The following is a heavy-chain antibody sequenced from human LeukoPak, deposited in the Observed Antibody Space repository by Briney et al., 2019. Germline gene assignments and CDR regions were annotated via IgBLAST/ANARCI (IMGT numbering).Heavy chain of an antibody. V-gene: IGHV4-4*02. Sequence: SETLSLTCGVSGGSISNTNWWSWVRQPPGQGLEWIGEISLTGLTHYTPSLEGRVTVSLDKSKNQLSLTLTSVTAAYTAVYYCSRENGAFSPFGYWGQGTLVTVLS. D-gene: IGHD2-8*01. CDR3: SRENGAFSPFGY. CDR2: ISLTGLT. CDR1: GGSISNTNW. J-gene: IGHJ4*02.